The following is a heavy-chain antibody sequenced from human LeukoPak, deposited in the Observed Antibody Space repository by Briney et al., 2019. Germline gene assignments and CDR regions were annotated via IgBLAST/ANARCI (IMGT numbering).Heavy chain of an antibody. CDR3: ARDERGKDGYNYPFDY. CDR2: IYHSGST. CDR1: GYSISSGYY. D-gene: IGHD5-24*01. J-gene: IGHJ4*02. Sequence: SETLSLTCTVSGYSISSGYYWGWIRQPPGKGLEWIGSIYHSGSTYYNPSLKSRVTISVDTSKNQFSLKLSSVTAADTAVYYRARDERGKDGYNYPFDYWGQGTLVTVSS. V-gene: IGHV4-38-2*02.